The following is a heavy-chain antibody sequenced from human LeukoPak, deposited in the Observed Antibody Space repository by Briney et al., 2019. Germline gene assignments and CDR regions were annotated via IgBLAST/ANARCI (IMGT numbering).Heavy chain of an antibody. CDR1: GFTFSSYW. CDR2: INSDGSST. D-gene: IGHD3-10*01. CDR3: ARDPQYYYGSGYYFDY. J-gene: IGHJ4*02. V-gene: IGHV3-74*01. Sequence: PGGSLRLSCAASGFTFSSYWMHWVRQAPGKGLVWVSRINSDGSSTSYADSVKGRFTISRDNAKNSLYLQMNSLRAEDTAVYYCARDPQYYYGSGYYFDYWGQGTLVTVSS.